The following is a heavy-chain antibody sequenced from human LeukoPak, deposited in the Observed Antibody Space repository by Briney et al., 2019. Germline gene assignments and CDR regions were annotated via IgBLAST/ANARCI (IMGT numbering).Heavy chain of an antibody. CDR3: ARPDVPVFGESRRPSTEFFQH. CDR2: ISYDGSNK. D-gene: IGHD3-10*01. CDR1: GFTFSSYA. Sequence: GGSLRLSCAASGFTFSSYAMHWVRQAPGKGLEWVAVISYDGSNKYYADSVKGRFTISRDNSKNTLYLQMNSLRAEDTAVYYCARPDVPVFGESRRPSTEFFQHWGQGTLDTVSS. J-gene: IGHJ1*01. V-gene: IGHV3-30*04.